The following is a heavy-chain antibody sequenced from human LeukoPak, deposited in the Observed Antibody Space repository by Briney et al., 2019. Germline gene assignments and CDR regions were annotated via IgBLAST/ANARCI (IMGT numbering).Heavy chain of an antibody. J-gene: IGHJ4*02. CDR1: GFTFTTYA. CDR2: LSGDGGYK. CDR3: TRDPSGSGPDFDF. Sequence: GGSLRLSCAASGFTFTTYAMNRVRQAPGKGLEWVSGLSGDGGYKYYADSAKGRFTISRDNSKNTLHLQMSSLRAEDTAIYYCTRDPSGSGPDFDFWGQGTLVIVSS. D-gene: IGHD3-10*01. V-gene: IGHV3-23*01.